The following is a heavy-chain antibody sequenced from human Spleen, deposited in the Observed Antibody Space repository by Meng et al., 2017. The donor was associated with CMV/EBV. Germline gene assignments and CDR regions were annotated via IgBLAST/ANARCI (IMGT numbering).Heavy chain of an antibody. D-gene: IGHD1-26*01. CDR2: IDYSGGST. V-gene: IGHV3-64*02. CDR1: GFTFRNYA. Sequence: GGSLRLSCAASGFTFRNYAMHWFRQAPGKGLEYVSAIDYSGGSTYYADSVKGRFTISRDNSKNTLYLQMGSLKNEDTAVYYCTPGLLVGATTWGQGILVTVSS. J-gene: IGHJ5*02. CDR3: TPGLLVGATT.